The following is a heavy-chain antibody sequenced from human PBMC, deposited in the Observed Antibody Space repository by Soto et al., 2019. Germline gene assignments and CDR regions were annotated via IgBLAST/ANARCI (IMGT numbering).Heavy chain of an antibody. CDR3: ARVWWEMATIFHLNGDAFDI. CDR1: GYTFTSYG. V-gene: IGHV1-18*01. J-gene: IGHJ3*02. D-gene: IGHD1-26*01. Sequence: ASVKVSCKASGYTFTSYGISWVRQAPGQGLEWMGWISAYNGNTNYAQKLKGRVTMTTDTSTSTAYMELRSLRSDDTAVYYCARVWWEMATIFHLNGDAFDIWGQGTMVTVSS. CDR2: ISAYNGNT.